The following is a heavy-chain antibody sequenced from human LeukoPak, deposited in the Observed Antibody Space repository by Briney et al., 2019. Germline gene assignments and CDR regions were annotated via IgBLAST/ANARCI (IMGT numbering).Heavy chain of an antibody. Sequence: SETLSLTCTVSGGSISSSSYYWGWIRQPPGKGLEWIGSIYYSGSTYYNPSLKSRVTISVDTSKNQFPLKLSSVTAADTAVYYCAREGSTMVRGVIISDYYYHMDVWGKGTTVTVSS. V-gene: IGHV4-39*06. CDR3: AREGSTMVRGVIISDYYYHMDV. CDR2: IYYSGST. D-gene: IGHD3-10*01. J-gene: IGHJ6*03. CDR1: GGSISSSSYY.